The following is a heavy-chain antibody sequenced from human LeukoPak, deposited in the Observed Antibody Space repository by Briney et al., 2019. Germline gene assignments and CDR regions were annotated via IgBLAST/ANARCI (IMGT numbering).Heavy chain of an antibody. D-gene: IGHD6-6*01. CDR2: ISSSGSTI. CDR3: ARAYSSSEFDY. CDR1: GFTFSSYE. Sequence: GGSLRLSCAASGFTFSSYEMNWVRQAPGKGLEWVSYISSSGSTIYYADSVKGRFTISRDNSKNTLYLQMNSLRAEDTAVYYCARAYSSSEFDYWGQGTLVTVSS. V-gene: IGHV3-48*03. J-gene: IGHJ4*02.